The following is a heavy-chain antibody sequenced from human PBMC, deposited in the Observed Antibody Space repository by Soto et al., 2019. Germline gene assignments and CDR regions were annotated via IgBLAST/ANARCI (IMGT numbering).Heavy chain of an antibody. Sequence: SETLSLTCTVYGGSFSDYYWTWIRQPPGEGLEWIGEITHSGRTNYNPSLKSRVTMSVDTSRTQFSLKLSSVTAADTAVYYCARGPPINYYDGSGHYYFDYWGQGTLVTVSS. CDR2: ITHSGRT. CDR3: ARGPPINYYDGSGHYYFDY. J-gene: IGHJ4*02. D-gene: IGHD3-22*01. CDR1: GGSFSDYY. V-gene: IGHV4-34*01.